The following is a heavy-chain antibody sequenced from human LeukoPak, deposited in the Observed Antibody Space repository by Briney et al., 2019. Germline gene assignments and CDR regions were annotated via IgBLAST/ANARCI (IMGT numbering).Heavy chain of an antibody. CDR1: GDSVSTNGAA. CDR3: ARADWYGPYYFDY. D-gene: IGHD3/OR15-3a*01. Sequence: SQTLSLTCAISGDSVSTNGAAWNWIRQSPSRGLEWLGRTFYTSKWYNDYAVSVKSRIIINPDTAKNQFSLQLKSVTPEDTAVYYCARADWYGPYYFDYWGQGTLVAVSS. V-gene: IGHV6-1*01. CDR2: TFYTSKWYN. J-gene: IGHJ4*02.